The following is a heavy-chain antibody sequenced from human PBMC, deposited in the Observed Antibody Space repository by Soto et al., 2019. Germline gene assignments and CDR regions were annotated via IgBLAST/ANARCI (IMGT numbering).Heavy chain of an antibody. D-gene: IGHD1-26*01. J-gene: IGHJ4*02. Sequence: GGSLRLSCAASGFTFGSYAMTWGRQAPGKGLEWVSALTGSGASKYYADSVDGRFIISRDNSNNTLYLQMYSLRVDDTAVYYCARDFGGRRSFDSWGQGTLVTVFS. CDR3: ARDFGGRRSFDS. CDR2: LTGSGASK. CDR1: GFTFGSYA. V-gene: IGHV3-23*01.